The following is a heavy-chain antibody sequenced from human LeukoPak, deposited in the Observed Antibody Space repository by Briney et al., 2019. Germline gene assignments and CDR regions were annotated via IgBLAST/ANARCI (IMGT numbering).Heavy chain of an antibody. CDR1: GFTFSSYG. V-gene: IGHV3-33*01. CDR3: ARDGGLATSRYYDSSGYYCFDC. J-gene: IGHJ4*02. CDR2: IWYDGSNK. Sequence: PGGSLRLSCAASGFTFSSYGMHWVRQAPGKGLEWVAVIWYDGSNKYYADSVKGRFTISRDNSKNTLYLQMNSLRAEDTAVYYCARDGGLATSRYYDSSGYYCFDCWGQGTQVTVAS. D-gene: IGHD3-22*01.